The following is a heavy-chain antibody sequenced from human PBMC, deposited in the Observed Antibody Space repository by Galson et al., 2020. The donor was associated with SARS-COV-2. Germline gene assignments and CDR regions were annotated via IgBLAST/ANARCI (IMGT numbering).Heavy chain of an antibody. Sequence: SETLSLTCTVSGYSISSGYYWGWIRQPPGKGLEWIGSIYHSGSTYYNPSLKSRVTISVDTSKNQFSLKLSSVTAADTAVYYCARVRYDIVVVPAADIEYYFDYWGQGTLVTVSS. CDR1: GYSISSGYY. CDR3: ARVRYDIVVVPAADIEYYFDY. V-gene: IGHV4-38-2*02. CDR2: IYHSGST. D-gene: IGHD2-2*01. J-gene: IGHJ4*02.